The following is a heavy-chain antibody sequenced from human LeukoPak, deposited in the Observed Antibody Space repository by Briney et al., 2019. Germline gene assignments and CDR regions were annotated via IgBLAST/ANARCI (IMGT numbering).Heavy chain of an antibody. Sequence: SETLSLTCTVSGGSISSYYWSWIRQPPGKGMGWIGYIYYIGSTNYNTSLKSRVTISVDTSKNQFSLSLSPVTAATTPLYYGARELRHQLLSDRAFDIWGQGAMVTVSS. CDR1: GGSISSYY. CDR2: IYYIGST. D-gene: IGHD2-2*01. J-gene: IGHJ3*02. CDR3: ARELRHQLLSDRAFDI. V-gene: IGHV4-59*01.